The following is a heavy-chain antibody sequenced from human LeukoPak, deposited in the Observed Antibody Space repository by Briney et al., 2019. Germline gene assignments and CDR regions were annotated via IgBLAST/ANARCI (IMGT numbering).Heavy chain of an antibody. D-gene: IGHD3-10*01. CDR3: ARDFYGSGSYYTVAFDS. CDR2: IDGNGGDT. Sequence: PGGSLRLSCAASGFTFRSHAMSRVRQAPGRGLEWVASIDGNGGDTYYADSVKGRFPISRDHSKNTVYLQMNSLSAEDAAVYYCARDFYGSGSYYTVAFDSWGQGTLVTVSS. V-gene: IGHV3-23*01. CDR1: GFTFRSHA. J-gene: IGHJ4*02.